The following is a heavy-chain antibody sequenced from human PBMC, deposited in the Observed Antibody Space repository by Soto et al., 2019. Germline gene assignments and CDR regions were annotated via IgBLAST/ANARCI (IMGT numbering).Heavy chain of an antibody. V-gene: IGHV3-30*03. J-gene: IGHJ4*02. CDR2: ISYDGTNK. CDR3: TDGGIVVVTGVLDY. CDR1: GFTFSYYG. D-gene: IGHD2-21*02. Sequence: QVQLVESGGGVVQPGRSLRLSCVASGFTFSYYGMHWVRQAPGKGLEWVAVISYDGTNKYYADSVKGRFTISRDNSKNTLKRKMNGLRAEDTAVYYCTDGGIVVVTGVLDYWGQGPLVTVSS.